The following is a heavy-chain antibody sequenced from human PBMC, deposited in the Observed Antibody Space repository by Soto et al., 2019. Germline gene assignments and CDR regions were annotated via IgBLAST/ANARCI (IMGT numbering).Heavy chain of an antibody. Sequence: EVQLVESGGGLVQPGGSLRLSCAASGFTFSSYAMHWVRQAPGEGLEYVSAISGNGENTYYAKSVKGRFTISRDNSKNTLYLQMGSLRVEDMGVYFCAREVVAGTYDYWGQGTLVTVSS. CDR2: ISGNGENT. CDR1: GFTFSSYA. V-gene: IGHV3-64*01. CDR3: AREVVAGTYDY. J-gene: IGHJ4*02. D-gene: IGHD2-15*01.